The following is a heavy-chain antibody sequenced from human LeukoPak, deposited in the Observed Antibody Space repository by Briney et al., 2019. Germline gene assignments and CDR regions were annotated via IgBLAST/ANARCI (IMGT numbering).Heavy chain of an antibody. CDR3: ARGGNCSSTSCYWFDP. J-gene: IGHJ5*02. D-gene: IGHD2-2*01. Sequence: TSETLSLTCTVSGGSISSGGYYWSWIRQHPGKGLEWIGYIYYSGSTYYNPSLKSRVTISVDTSKDQFSLKLSSVTAADTAVYYCARGGNCSSTSCYWFDPWGQGTLVTVSS. CDR1: GGSISSGGYY. CDR2: IYYSGST. V-gene: IGHV4-31*03.